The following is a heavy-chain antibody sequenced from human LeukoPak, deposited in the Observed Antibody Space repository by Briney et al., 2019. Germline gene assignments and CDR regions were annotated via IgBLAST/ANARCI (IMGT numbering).Heavy chain of an antibody. D-gene: IGHD2-15*01. Sequence: SETLFLTCAVYGGSFSGYYWSWIRQPPGKGPEWIGEINHSGSTNYNPSLKSRVTISVDTSKNQFSLKLSSVTAADTAVYYCARGRRGHIVVVVAARYYFDYWGQGTLVTVSS. CDR3: ARGRRGHIVVVVAARYYFDY. CDR2: INHSGST. CDR1: GGSFSGYY. V-gene: IGHV4-34*01. J-gene: IGHJ4*02.